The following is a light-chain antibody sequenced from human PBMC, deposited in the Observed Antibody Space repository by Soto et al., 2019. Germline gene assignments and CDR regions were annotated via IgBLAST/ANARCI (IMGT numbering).Light chain of an antibody. CDR2: STS. CDR1: QPLTKY. Sequence: DIQMAQSPSSLSASVGDRVTITCRASQPLTKYLNWYRHNPGQAPKLLIHSTSTLESGVSSRFSGSGSRTDFTLTVSSLQPEDFATVYCQQSQRLPWTFGQGTRVDI. CDR3: QQSQRLPWT. J-gene: IGKJ1*01. V-gene: IGKV1-39*01.